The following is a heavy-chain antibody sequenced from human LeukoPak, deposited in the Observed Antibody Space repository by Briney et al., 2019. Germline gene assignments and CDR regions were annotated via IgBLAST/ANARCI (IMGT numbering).Heavy chain of an antibody. V-gene: IGHV3-30*03. CDR1: GLTFSSYV. CDR2: ISKDGSNE. Sequence: GGSLRLSCAASGLTFSSYVMHWVRQAAGKGLEWVAVISKDGSNEYYADSVKGRLAISRDNYKNTLYLQMNSLRAEDTAVYYCARDPTSSWETAFDIWGQGTMVTVSS. D-gene: IGHD1-26*01. CDR3: ARDPTSSWETAFDI. J-gene: IGHJ3*02.